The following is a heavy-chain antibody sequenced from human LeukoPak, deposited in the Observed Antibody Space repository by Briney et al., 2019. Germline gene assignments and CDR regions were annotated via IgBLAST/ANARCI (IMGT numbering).Heavy chain of an antibody. V-gene: IGHV4-59*12. CDR3: ARDALGYCSSTSCYRKRRYYFDY. J-gene: IGHJ4*02. D-gene: IGHD2-2*02. CDR2: IYYTGST. Sequence: SETLSLTCTVSGDSISSYYWSWIRQPPGKGLEWIGYIYYTGSTNYNPSLKSRVTISVDTSKNQFSLKLSSVTAADTAVYYCARDALGYCSSTSCYRKRRYYFDYWGQGSLVTVSS. CDR1: GDSISSYY.